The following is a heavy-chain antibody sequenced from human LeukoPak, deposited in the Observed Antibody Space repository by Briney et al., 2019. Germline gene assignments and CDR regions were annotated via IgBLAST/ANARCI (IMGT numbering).Heavy chain of an antibody. J-gene: IGHJ5*02. CDR1: GYTFISHD. D-gene: IGHD5-12*01. CDR3: ARAGRFDSGHAWFDP. CDR2: INPNSGNT. Sequence: ASVKVSCKASGYTFISHDINWVRQTTGQGLEWMGWINPNSGNTGYAQKFQGRVTFTRNTSISTAYMELSSLRSEDTAVYYCARAGRFDSGHAWFDPWGQGTLVTVS. V-gene: IGHV1-8*03.